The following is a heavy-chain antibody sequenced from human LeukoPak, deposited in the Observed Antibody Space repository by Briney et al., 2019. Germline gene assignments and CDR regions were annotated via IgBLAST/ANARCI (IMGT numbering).Heavy chain of an antibody. J-gene: IGHJ6*02. CDR3: ARFPYYYYGMDV. V-gene: IGHV4-34*01. Sequence: SETLSLTCAVYGGSFSGYYWSWIRQPPGKGLEWIGEINHSGSTNYNPSLKSRVTISVDTSKNQFSLKLSSVTAADTAVYYCARFPYYYYGMDVWGQGTTVTVSS. CDR2: INHSGST. CDR1: GGSFSGYY.